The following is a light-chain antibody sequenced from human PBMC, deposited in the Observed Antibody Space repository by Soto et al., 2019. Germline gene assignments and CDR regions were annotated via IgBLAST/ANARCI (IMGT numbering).Light chain of an antibody. CDR1: QSISSY. CDR2: AAS. Sequence: DIQMTQSPSSLSASVGDRVTITCRASQSISSYLNWYQQKPGKAPKLLIYAASSLQSGVPSRFRGGGSGTDFTLTISSLQLEDFATYYCQQSYSTWTFGKGTKVDMK. J-gene: IGKJ1*01. CDR3: QQSYSTWT. V-gene: IGKV1-39*01.